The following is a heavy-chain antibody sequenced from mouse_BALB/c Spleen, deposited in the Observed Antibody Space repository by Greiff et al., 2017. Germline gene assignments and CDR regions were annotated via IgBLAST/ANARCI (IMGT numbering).Heavy chain of an antibody. CDR2: ISYSGST. D-gene: IGHD1-1*01. J-gene: IGHJ4*01. V-gene: IGHV3-2*02. Sequence: EVKLQESGPGLVKPSQSLSLTCTVTGYSITSDYAWNWIRQFPGNKLEWMGYISYSGSTSYNPSLKSRISITRDTSKNQFFLQLNSVTTEDTATYYCARTNYYGSSYDYYAMDYWGQGTSVTVSS. CDR1: GYSITSDYA. CDR3: ARTNYYGSSYDYYAMDY.